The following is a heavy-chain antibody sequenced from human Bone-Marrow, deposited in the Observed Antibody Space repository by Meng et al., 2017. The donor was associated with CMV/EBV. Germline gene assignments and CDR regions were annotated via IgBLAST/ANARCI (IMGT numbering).Heavy chain of an antibody. CDR3: ARDDPYSSSVYYYYYGMDV. Sequence: GESLKISCAASGFTFSSYRMHWVRQAPGKGLVWVSRINSDGSSTSYADSVKGRFTISRDNAKNTLYLQMNSLRAEDTAVYYCARDDPYSSSVYYYYYGMDVWGQGTTVTVSS. V-gene: IGHV3-74*01. D-gene: IGHD6-6*01. J-gene: IGHJ6*02. CDR1: GFTFSSYR. CDR2: INSDGSST.